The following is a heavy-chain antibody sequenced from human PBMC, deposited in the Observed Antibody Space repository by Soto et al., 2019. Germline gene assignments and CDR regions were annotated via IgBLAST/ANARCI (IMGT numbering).Heavy chain of an antibody. CDR1: GYTFTSYG. D-gene: IGHD2-15*01. J-gene: IGHJ4*02. Sequence: QVQLVQSGAEVKKPGASVKVSCKASGYTFTSYGISWVRQAPGQGLEWMGWISAYNGNTNYAQKLQGRVTMTPDTTTSTAYMELRSLRSDDTAVYYCASHNECSGGSCYPYYFDYWGQGTLVTVSS. CDR3: ASHNECSGGSCYPYYFDY. V-gene: IGHV1-18*01. CDR2: ISAYNGNT.